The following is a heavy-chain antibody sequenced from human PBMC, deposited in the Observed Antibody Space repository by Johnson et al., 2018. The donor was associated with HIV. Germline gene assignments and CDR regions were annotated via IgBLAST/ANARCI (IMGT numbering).Heavy chain of an antibody. V-gene: IGHV3-20*04. CDR3: ARDTVRGELELPDGFDI. CDR1: GFTFEDYG. Sequence: VQLLESGGGVVRPGGYLRLSCAVSGFTFEDYGISWVRQAPGKGLEWVSDINWNGGSTDYADSVKGRFTISRDNAKNSLYMQMDSLRAEDTAVYYCARDTVRGELELPDGFDIWGQGTMVTVSS. CDR2: INWNGGST. D-gene: IGHD1-7*01. J-gene: IGHJ3*02.